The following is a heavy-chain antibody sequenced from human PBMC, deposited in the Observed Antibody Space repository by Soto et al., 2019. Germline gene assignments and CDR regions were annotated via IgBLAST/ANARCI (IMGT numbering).Heavy chain of an antibody. J-gene: IGHJ3*02. D-gene: IGHD2-15*01. CDR1: GFTFSNYA. CDR2: VTRGGSA. CDR3: TRELFSTDAFDI. Sequence: GGSLRLSCAASGFTFSNYAMTWVRLAPGKGLEWVSGVTRGGSAYYADSVKGRFTISRDNSKNTVFLQMNSLRAEDTAVYYCTRELFSTDAFDIWGQGTMVTVSS. V-gene: IGHV3-23*01.